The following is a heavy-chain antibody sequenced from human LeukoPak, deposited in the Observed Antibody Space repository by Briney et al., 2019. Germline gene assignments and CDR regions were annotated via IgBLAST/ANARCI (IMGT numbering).Heavy chain of an antibody. CDR2: ISSSSSTI. CDR3: ARALRYFDWLSTSPEYNWFDP. CDR1: GFTFSSYR. V-gene: IGHV3-48*01. Sequence: PGGSLRLSCAASGFTFSSYRMNWVRQAPGKGLEWVSYISSSSSTIYYADSVKGRFTISRDNAKNSLYLQMNSLRAEDTAVYYCARALRYFDWLSTSPEYNWFDPWGQGTLVTVSS. D-gene: IGHD3-9*01. J-gene: IGHJ5*02.